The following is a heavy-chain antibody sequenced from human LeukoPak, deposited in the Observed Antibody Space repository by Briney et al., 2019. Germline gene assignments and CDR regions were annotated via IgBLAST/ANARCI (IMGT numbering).Heavy chain of an antibody. CDR2: IYYSGST. D-gene: IGHD3-22*01. CDR1: ARSFNDYY. CDR3: ARRLDL. Sequence: SETLSLTCTVSARSFNDYYWSWVRQPPGKGLEYIGYIYYSGSTNYNPSLKSRVTISVDTSKSHFSLKLSSVTAADTAVYDCARRLDLWGQGTMVTVSS. V-gene: IGHV4-59*08. J-gene: IGHJ3*01.